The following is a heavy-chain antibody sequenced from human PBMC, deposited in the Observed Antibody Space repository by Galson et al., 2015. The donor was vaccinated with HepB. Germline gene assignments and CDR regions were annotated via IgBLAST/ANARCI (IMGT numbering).Heavy chain of an antibody. Sequence: SLRLSCAASGFTFSSYAMHWVRQAPGKGLEWVAVISYDGSNKYYADSVKGRFTISRDNSKNTLYLQMNSLRAEDTAVYYCARGGRYCSSTSCYKRNWFDPWGQGTLVTVSS. V-gene: IGHV3-30-3*01. J-gene: IGHJ5*02. CDR2: ISYDGSNK. D-gene: IGHD2-2*02. CDR1: GFTFSSYA. CDR3: ARGGRYCSSTSCYKRNWFDP.